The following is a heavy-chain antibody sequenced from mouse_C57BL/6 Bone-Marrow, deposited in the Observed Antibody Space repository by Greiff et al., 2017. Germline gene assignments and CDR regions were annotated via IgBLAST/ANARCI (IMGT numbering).Heavy chain of an antibody. CDR2: IDPENGDT. J-gene: IGHJ1*03. D-gene: IGHD1-1*01. CDR3: TTFYYAEYFDV. V-gene: IGHV14-4*01. CDR1: GFNIKDDY. Sequence: EVQLVESGAELVRPGASVKLSCTASGFNIKDDYMHWVKQRPEQGLEWIGWIDPENGDTEYASKFQGKATITADTSSNTAYLQRSSLTSEDTAVYYCTTFYYAEYFDVWGTGTTVTVSS.